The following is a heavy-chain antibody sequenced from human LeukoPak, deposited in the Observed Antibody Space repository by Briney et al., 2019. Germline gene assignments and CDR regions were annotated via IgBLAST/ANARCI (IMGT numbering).Heavy chain of an antibody. D-gene: IGHD1-1*01. CDR1: GYNFSNYW. CDR3: ARRPERGVLDY. CDR2: IYPGGSET. V-gene: IGHV5-51*01. J-gene: IGHJ4*02. Sequence: GASLKISWESSGYNFSNYWIGWGRQLPGKGLEWRGIIYPGGSETRYSPSFQGQVTFSVDKSTSTAYLQWASLKASDTAMYYCARRPERGVLDYWGQGTLVTVSS.